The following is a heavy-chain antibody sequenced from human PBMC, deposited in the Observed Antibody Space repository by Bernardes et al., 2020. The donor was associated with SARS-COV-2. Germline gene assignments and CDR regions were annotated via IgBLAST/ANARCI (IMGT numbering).Heavy chain of an antibody. CDR2: IYISGIT. CDR3: AREVDTYSGSYNHFDY. Sequence: ETLSLTCTVSGGSISNYYWSWIRQPAGKGLEWIGRIYISGITNYNPSFKSRVTMSEDTSKNQFSLHLTSVTAADTAVYYCAREVDTYSGSYNHFDYWGQGTLVTVSS. CDR1: GGSISNYY. V-gene: IGHV4-4*07. D-gene: IGHD1-26*01. J-gene: IGHJ4*02.